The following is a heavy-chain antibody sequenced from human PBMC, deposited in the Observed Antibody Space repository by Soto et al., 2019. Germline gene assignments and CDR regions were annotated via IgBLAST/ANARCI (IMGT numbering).Heavy chain of an antibody. V-gene: IGHV3-9*01. CDR3: AKGVDGWYYFDY. CDR2: ISWNVGSI. CDR1: GFTFDDYA. Sequence: EVQLVESGGGLVQPGRSLRLSCAASGFTFDDYAMHWVRQAPGKGLEWVSGISWNVGSIAYADSVKGRFTISRDNAKNSLYLQMNSRRAEDTALYYCAKGVDGWYYFDYWGQGTLVTVSS. J-gene: IGHJ4*02. D-gene: IGHD3-3*01.